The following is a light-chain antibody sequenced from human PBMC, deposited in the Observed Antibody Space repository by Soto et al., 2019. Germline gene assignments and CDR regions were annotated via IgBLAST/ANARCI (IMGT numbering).Light chain of an antibody. CDR3: QSYDSALSAVV. CDR1: SSNIGAGYD. CDR2: ASN. Sequence: QSVLTQPPSVSGAPGQSVAISCTGSSSNIGAGYDVHWYQHLPGRAPKLLIYASNNRPSGVPDRFSGSKSGTSASLAITGLQAEDEAHYYCQSYDSALSAVVFGGGTKVTVL. V-gene: IGLV1-40*01. J-gene: IGLJ2*01.